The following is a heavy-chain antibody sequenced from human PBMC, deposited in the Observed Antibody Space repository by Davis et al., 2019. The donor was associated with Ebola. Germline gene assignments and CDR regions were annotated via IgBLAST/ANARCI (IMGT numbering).Heavy chain of an antibody. CDR2: ISGSGST. Sequence: GESLKISCAASGFTFTSYSMTWVRQAPGKGLEWVSGISGSGSTYYADSVKGRFTISRDNSKNNLYLQMNSLRAEDTAVYYCARDAHDYDAFDIWGQGTMVTVSS. D-gene: IGHD5-12*01. J-gene: IGHJ3*02. CDR3: ARDAHDYDAFDI. V-gene: IGHV3-23*01. CDR1: GFTFTSYS.